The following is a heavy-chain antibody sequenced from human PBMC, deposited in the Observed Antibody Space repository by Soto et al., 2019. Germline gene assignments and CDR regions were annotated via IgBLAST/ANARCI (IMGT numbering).Heavy chain of an antibody. Sequence: ASVKVSCKVSGYTLTELSRHWVRQAPGKGLEWMGGFDPEDGETIYAQKFQGRVTMTEDTSTDTAYMELSSLRSEDTAVYYCATAVDSMAVAGSYYFDYWGQGTLVTVSS. V-gene: IGHV1-24*01. CDR2: FDPEDGET. D-gene: IGHD6-19*01. CDR1: GYTLTELS. J-gene: IGHJ4*02. CDR3: ATAVDSMAVAGSYYFDY.